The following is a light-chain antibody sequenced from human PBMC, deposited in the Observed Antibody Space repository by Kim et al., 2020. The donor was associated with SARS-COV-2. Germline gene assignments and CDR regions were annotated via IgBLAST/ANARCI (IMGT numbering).Light chain of an antibody. CDR1: QSVSSN. CDR2: GAS. V-gene: IGKV3-15*01. CDR3: QQYNNWPPLT. J-gene: IGKJ4*01. Sequence: SAGERATLSCRASQSVSSNLVWYQQKPGRAPRLLIYGASTRATGIPARFSGSGSGTEFTLTISNLQSEDFAVYYCQQYNNWPPLTFGGGTKVDIK.